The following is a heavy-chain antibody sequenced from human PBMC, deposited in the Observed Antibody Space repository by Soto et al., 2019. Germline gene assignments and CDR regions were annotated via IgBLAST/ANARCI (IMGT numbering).Heavy chain of an antibody. D-gene: IGHD4-17*01. CDR3: ATWVDYGDFEGFDF. Sequence: VRQAPGQRLEWMGWINAGNGNTKYSQKFQGRVTITRDTSASTAYLHLTRLRTNDTATYFCATWVDYGDFEGFDFWGQGTLVTVSS. CDR2: INAGNGNT. V-gene: IGHV1-3*01. J-gene: IGHJ4*02.